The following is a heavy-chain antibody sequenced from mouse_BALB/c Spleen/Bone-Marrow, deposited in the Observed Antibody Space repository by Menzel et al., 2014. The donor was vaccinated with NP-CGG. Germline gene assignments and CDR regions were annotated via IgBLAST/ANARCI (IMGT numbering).Heavy chain of an antibody. V-gene: IGHV1S34*01. D-gene: IGHD1-1*01. CDR3: ARGIYYGSSSYFDY. CDR2: ISCYNGAT. CDR1: GYSFTGYY. Sequence: LVKTGALVKISCKASGYSFTGYYMHWVKQSHGKSLEWVGYISCYNGATSYNQKFRGKATFTVDTSSSTAYMQFNSLTSEDSAVYYCARGIYYGSSSYFDYWGQGTTLTVSS. J-gene: IGHJ2*01.